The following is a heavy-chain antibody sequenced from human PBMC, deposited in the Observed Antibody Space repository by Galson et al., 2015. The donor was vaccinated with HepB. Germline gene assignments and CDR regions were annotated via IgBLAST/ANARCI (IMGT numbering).Heavy chain of an antibody. CDR2: IIPILGIA. CDR3: ARGRSPAYDFWSGYYSFDY. CDR1: GGTFSSYA. V-gene: IGHV1-69*10. Sequence: SVKVSCKASGGTFSSYAISWVRQAPGQGLEWMGGIIPILGIANYAQKFQGRVTITADKSTSTAYMELSSLRSEDTAVYYCARGRSPAYDFWSGYYSFDYWGQGTLVTVSS. D-gene: IGHD3-3*01. J-gene: IGHJ4*02.